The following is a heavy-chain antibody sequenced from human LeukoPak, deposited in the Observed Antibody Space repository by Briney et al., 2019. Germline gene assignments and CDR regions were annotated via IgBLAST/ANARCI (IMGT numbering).Heavy chain of an antibody. CDR2: IYYSGST. D-gene: IGHD3-16*02. V-gene: IGHV4-59*12. CDR1: GGSISSYY. CDR3: ARDNYVWGSYRYYYYMDV. J-gene: IGHJ6*03. Sequence: SEALSLTCTVSGGSISSYYWSWIRQPPGKGLEWIGYIYYSGSTNYNPSLKSRVTISVDTSKNQFSLKLSSVTAADTAVYYCARDNYVWGSYRYYYYMDVWGKGTTVTISS.